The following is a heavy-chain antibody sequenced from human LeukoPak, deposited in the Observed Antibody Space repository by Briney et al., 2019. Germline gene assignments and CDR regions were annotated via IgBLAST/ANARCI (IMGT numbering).Heavy chain of an antibody. CDR2: ISGSGGST. CDR3: AKDRKVRGAPEYFQH. J-gene: IGHJ1*01. CDR1: GFTFSSYG. V-gene: IGHV3-23*01. D-gene: IGHD3-10*01. Sequence: PGGSLRLSCAASGFTFSSYGMSWVRQAPGKGLEWVSAISGSGGSTYYADSVKGRFTISRDNSKNTLYLQMNSLRAEDTAVYYCAKDRKVRGAPEYFQHWGQGTLVTVSS.